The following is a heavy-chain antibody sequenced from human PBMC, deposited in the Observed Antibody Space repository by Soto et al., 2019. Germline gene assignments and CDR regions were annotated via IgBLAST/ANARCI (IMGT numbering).Heavy chain of an antibody. Sequence: EVQLVESGGGLVQPGGSLRLSCAASGFTFRTYWLSWVRQVPGKGLEWVANINLDGSEKNYVDSVKGRFTISRDNARNSLYLHMSSLRAEDTALYYCARDGSTSWYSYDYHGMDVWGLGTTVTVSS. CDR2: INLDGSEK. V-gene: IGHV3-7*05. J-gene: IGHJ6*02. CDR3: ARDGSTSWYSYDYHGMDV. CDR1: GFTFRTYW. D-gene: IGHD5-18*01.